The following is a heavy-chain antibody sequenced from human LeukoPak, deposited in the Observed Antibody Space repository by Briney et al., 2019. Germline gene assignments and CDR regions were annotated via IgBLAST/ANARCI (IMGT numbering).Heavy chain of an antibody. D-gene: IGHD6-13*01. Sequence: AGGSLRLSCAASGFTFDDYGMSWVRQAPGKGLEWVANIKNDGAVKNYVDSVKGRFTISRDNAKNSLYLQMNSLRAEDTAVYYCAKDSYSKGDFWGQGVLVTVSS. CDR3: AKDSYSKGDF. CDR2: IKNDGAVK. V-gene: IGHV3-7*01. CDR1: GFTFDDYG. J-gene: IGHJ4*02.